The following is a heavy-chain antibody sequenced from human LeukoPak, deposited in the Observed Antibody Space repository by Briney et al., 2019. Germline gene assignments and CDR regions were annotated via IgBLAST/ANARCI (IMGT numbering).Heavy chain of an antibody. CDR3: ARVQRGIAVALDC. CDR2: INWNGGRT. V-gene: IGHV3-20*04. J-gene: IGHJ4*02. D-gene: IGHD6-19*01. CDR1: GFTFDDYD. Sequence: PGGSLRLSCAASGFTFDDYDMTWVRQAPGEGLEWVSSINWNGGRTYYADSVKGRFTISRDNAKNLLYLQMNSLRAEHTAVYYCARVQRGIAVALDCWGQGSLATVSS.